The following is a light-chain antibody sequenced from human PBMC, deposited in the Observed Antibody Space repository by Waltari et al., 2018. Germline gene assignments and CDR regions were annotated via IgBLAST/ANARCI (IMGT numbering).Light chain of an antibody. CDR3: CSYAGYYTIWV. Sequence: QSALTQPRSVSGSPGQSVTISCTGTSSDVGGYNFVSWYQQHPGKVPKLVIYDVTKRPSGVPDGVSGSKSGNTASLTISGLQAEDEADYYCCSYAGYYTIWVFGGGTKLTVL. V-gene: IGLV2-11*01. CDR1: SSDVGGYNF. J-gene: IGLJ3*02. CDR2: DVT.